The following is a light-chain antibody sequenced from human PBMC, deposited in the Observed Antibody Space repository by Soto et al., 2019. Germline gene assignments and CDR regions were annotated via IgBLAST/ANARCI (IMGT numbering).Light chain of an antibody. CDR3: SSYTSSSTYF. CDR1: SSDVGGYNY. Sequence: QSVLTRPASVFGSPGQSIAISCTGTSSDVGGYNYVSWYQQHPGKAPKLMVYDVSNRPSGVSNRFSGSKSGNTASLTISGLQAEDEADYYCSSYTSSSTYFFGTGTRSPS. J-gene: IGLJ1*01. CDR2: DVS. V-gene: IGLV2-14*01.